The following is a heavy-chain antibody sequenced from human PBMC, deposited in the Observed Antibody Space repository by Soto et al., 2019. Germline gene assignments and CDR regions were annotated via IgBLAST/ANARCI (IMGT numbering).Heavy chain of an antibody. J-gene: IGHJ6*02. CDR2: ISSSGGTT. V-gene: IGHV3-23*01. D-gene: IGHD3-10*01. CDR1: KFTFGSYA. Sequence: EVQLLESGGGLVQPGGSLRLSCAASKFTFGSYAMSWVRQAPGKGLQWFSTISSSGGTTNYADSVKGRFSISRDTSQNTLYLQMNSLRAEDTALYYCARGPYYGGMDVWGQGTTVTVSS. CDR3: ARGPYYGGMDV.